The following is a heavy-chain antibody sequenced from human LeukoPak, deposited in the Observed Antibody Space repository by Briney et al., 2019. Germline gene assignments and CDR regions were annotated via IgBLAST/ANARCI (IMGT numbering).Heavy chain of an antibody. CDR2: INHSGST. CDR3: ARVGAVAGNDY. D-gene: IGHD6-19*01. CDR1: GGSFSGYY. Sequence: SETLSLTCAVYGGSFSGYYWSWIRQPPRKGLEWIGEINHSGSTNYNPSLKSRVTISVDTSKNQFSLKLSSVTAADTAVYYCARVGAVAGNDYWGQGTLVTVSS. J-gene: IGHJ4*02. V-gene: IGHV4-34*01.